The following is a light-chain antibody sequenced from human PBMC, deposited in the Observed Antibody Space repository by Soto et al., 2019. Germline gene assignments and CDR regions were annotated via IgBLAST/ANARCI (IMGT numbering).Light chain of an antibody. V-gene: IGLV2-14*02. Sequence: QSVLAQPASVSGSPGQSITISCTGTSGFVGSFSLVSWYQQHPGKAPKLMISEGHRRPSGVPDRFSGSTSGNTASLTVSGLQAEDEADYYCSSYANTNNFHFVFGTGTKATV. CDR1: SGFVGSFSL. J-gene: IGLJ1*01. CDR3: SSYANTNNFHFV. CDR2: EGH.